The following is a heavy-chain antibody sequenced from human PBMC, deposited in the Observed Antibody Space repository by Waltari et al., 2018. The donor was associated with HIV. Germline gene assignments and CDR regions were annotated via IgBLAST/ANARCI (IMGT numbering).Heavy chain of an antibody. CDR2: IRGSGGST. V-gene: IGHV3-23*01. Sequence: EVQLLESGGGLVQPGGSLRLSCAASGFPFSSYAMSWVRQAPGKVLEWVSVIRGSGGSTYYADFVKVRCTISSDNSKNTLYLQMNSLRAEDTAVYYCAKEGIAGRPSVPDYWGQGTLVTVSS. CDR1: GFPFSSYA. D-gene: IGHD6-6*01. J-gene: IGHJ4*02. CDR3: AKEGIAGRPSVPDY.